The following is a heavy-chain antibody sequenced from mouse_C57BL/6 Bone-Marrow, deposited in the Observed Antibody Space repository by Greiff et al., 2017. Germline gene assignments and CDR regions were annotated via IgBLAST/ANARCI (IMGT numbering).Heavy chain of an antibody. CDR3: ARSDGTTGDY. CDR1: GYTFTSYW. J-gene: IGHJ2*01. V-gene: IGHV1-53*01. D-gene: IGHD1-1*01. CDR2: ISPSNGGT. Sequence: QVQLQQPGTELVKPGASVKLSCKASGYTFTSYWMNWVKQRPGQGLEWIGNISPSNGGTNSNETFKSKATLTVDNSSSTSYMQHSSLTSEDSAVYYCARSDGTTGDYWGQGTTLTVSS.